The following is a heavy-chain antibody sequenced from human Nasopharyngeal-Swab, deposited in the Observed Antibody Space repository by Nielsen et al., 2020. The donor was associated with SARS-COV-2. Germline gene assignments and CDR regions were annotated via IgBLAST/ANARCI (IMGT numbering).Heavy chain of an antibody. Sequence: SETLSLTCAVYGGSFSGYYWSWIRQPPGKGLEWIGEINHSGSTNYNPSLKSRVTISVDMSKNQFSLKLSSVTAADTAVYYCARRGDAYYYYYYGLDVWGHGTTVTVSS. CDR2: INHSGST. J-gene: IGHJ6*02. CDR3: ARRGDAYYYYYYGLDV. V-gene: IGHV4-34*01. CDR1: GGSFSGYY. D-gene: IGHD2-2*01.